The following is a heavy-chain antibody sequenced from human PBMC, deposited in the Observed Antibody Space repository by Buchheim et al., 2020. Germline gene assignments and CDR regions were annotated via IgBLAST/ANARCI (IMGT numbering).Heavy chain of an antibody. D-gene: IGHD6-19*01. V-gene: IGHV3-30-3*01. CDR2: ISDDGGKK. Sequence: QVQLVESGGGVVQPGRSLRLSCAASGFTFSSYAMHWVRQAPGKGLEWVAVISDDGGKKYYADSVKGRFTISRDNSKNTLYLQMNSLGTEDTAVYYCAGDREGDDSGWNDDWGQGTL. J-gene: IGHJ4*02. CDR3: AGDREGDDSGWNDD. CDR1: GFTFSSYA.